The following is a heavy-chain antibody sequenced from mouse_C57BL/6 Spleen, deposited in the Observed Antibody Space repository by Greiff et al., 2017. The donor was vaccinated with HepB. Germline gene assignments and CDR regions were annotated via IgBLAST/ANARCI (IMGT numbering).Heavy chain of an antibody. D-gene: IGHD2-3*01. CDR3: ARSDGYFAWFAY. Sequence: EVQLQQSVAELVRPGASVKLSCTASGFNIKNTYMHWVKQRPEQGLEWIGRIDPANGNTKYAPNVQGKATITADTSSNKAYLQLSSLTSEDTAIYYCARSDGYFAWFAYWGQGTLVTVSA. CDR1: GFNIKNTY. V-gene: IGHV14-3*01. J-gene: IGHJ3*01. CDR2: IDPANGNT.